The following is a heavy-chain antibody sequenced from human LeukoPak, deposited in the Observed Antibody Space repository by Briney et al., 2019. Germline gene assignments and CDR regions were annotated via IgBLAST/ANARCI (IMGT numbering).Heavy chain of an antibody. J-gene: IGHJ3*02. D-gene: IGHD3-9*01. CDR1: GGSISSGGYY. CDR2: IYTSGST. CDR3: ARDSLYYDILTGPRGAFDI. V-gene: IGHV4-61*02. Sequence: PSQTLSLTCTVSGGSISSGGYYWSWIRQHPGKGLEWIGRIYTSGSTNYNPSLKSRVTMSVDTSKNQFSLKLSSVTAADTAVYYCARDSLYYDILTGPRGAFDIWGQGTMVTVSS.